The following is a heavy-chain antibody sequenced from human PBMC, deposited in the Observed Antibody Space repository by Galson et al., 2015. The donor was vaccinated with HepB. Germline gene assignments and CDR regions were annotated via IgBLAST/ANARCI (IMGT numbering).Heavy chain of an antibody. V-gene: IGHV1-8*01. CDR3: ARGPPPKTHYGILTGYINY. CDR2: MNPNSGNT. Sequence: SVKVSCKAAGYTFANYDINWVRQATGQGLEWMGWMNPNSGNTGYAQRFQGRLTMTSNISIDTAYMELSSLRSEDTAMYYCARGPPPKTHYGILTGYINYWGRGTLIIVSS. J-gene: IGHJ4*02. D-gene: IGHD3-9*01. CDR1: GYTFANYD.